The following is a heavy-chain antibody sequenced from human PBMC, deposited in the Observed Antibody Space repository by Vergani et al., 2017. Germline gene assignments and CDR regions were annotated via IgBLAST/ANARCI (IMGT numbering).Heavy chain of an antibody. J-gene: IGHJ5*02. CDR3: ARTVRYYYDSSGFRLGGYNWFDP. V-gene: IGHV4-34*01. CDR2: INHSGST. CDR1: GGSFSGYY. D-gene: IGHD3-22*01. Sequence: QVQLQESGPGLVKPSETLSLTCTVYGGSFSGYYWSWIRQPPGKGLEWIGEINHSGSTNYNPSLKSLVTISVDTSKNQFSLKLSSVTAADTAVYYCARTVRYYYDSSGFRLGGYNWFDPWGQGTLVTVSS.